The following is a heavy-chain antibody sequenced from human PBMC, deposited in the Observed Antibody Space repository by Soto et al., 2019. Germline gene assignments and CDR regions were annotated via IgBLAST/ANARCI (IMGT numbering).Heavy chain of an antibody. J-gene: IGHJ4*02. D-gene: IGHD3-10*01. Sequence: GGSLRLSCAASGFTFSDYYMTWIRQAPGKGLEWVSYISSGVSSIYYADSVKGRFTISRDNAKNSLYLQMNSLRAEDTAMYYCASLAIGTIIRGAPDFWGQGTLVTVSS. V-gene: IGHV3-11*01. CDR2: ISSGVSSI. CDR1: GFTFSDYY. CDR3: ASLAIGTIIRGAPDF.